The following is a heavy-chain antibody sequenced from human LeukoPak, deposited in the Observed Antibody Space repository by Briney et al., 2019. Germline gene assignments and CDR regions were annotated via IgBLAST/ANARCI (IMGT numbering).Heavy chain of an antibody. CDR3: ARGEVGTDY. D-gene: IGHD4-23*01. CDR2: IYYSGST. J-gene: IGHJ4*02. CDR1: DGSISSYY. V-gene: IGHV4-59*01. Sequence: SETLSLTCTVSDGSISSYYWSWIRQPPGKGLEWIGYIYYSGSTNYNPSLKSRVTISVDTSKNQFSLKLSSVTAADTAVYYCARGEVGTDYWGQGTLVTVSS.